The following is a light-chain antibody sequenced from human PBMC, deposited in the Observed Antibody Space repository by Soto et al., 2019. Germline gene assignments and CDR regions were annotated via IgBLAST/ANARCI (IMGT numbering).Light chain of an antibody. J-gene: IGKJ1*01. V-gene: IGKV3-15*01. Sequence: EIVMTQSPATLSVSPGERATLSCRASQSVSSDLAWYQQKPGQAPRLLIYGASTRATGIPARFSGRGSATEFTLTISSLQSEDSAVYYCQQYNNWPRTFGQGTKVDIK. CDR1: QSVSSD. CDR2: GAS. CDR3: QQYNNWPRT.